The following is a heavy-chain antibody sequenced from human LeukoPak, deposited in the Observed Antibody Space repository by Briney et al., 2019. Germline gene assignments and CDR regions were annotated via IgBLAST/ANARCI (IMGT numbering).Heavy chain of an antibody. J-gene: IGHJ6*02. Sequence: GGSLRLFCAASGLTFRNYAMHWVRQAPGKGLQWVTIIAYDGSKEYDADSVKGRFTVSKDNSRNTLYLQMNSLRAEDTAVYYCVREGSMYSGMDVWGQGTTVIVSS. CDR1: GLTFRNYA. CDR3: VREGSMYSGMDV. D-gene: IGHD2-21*01. V-gene: IGHV3-30-3*01. CDR2: IAYDGSKE.